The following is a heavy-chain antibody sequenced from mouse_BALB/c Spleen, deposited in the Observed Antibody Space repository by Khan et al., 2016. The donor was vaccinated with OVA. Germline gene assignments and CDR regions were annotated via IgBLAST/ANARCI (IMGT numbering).Heavy chain of an antibody. Sequence: QVQLKQSGPGLVQPSQSLSITCTVSGFSLTSYGVHWVRQSPGKGVEWRGVIWSGGSTDYNATFISRLSISKDISKRQVFFKMNSLQANDTAIYYCARNRNGYFYYWGQGTTLPFSS. D-gene: IGHD1-1*02. CDR1: GFSLTSYG. CDR3: ARNRNGYFYY. CDR2: IWSGGST. V-gene: IGHV2-2*02. J-gene: IGHJ2*01.